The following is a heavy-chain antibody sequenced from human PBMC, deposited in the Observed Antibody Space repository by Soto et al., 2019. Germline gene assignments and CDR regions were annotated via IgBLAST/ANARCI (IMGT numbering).Heavy chain of an antibody. J-gene: IGHJ4*02. CDR3: ASDRVIGTYEVKGVTYVFDH. CDR1: GFSFTDYL. CDR2: LNKDGSEK. D-gene: IGHD3-22*01. V-gene: IGHV3-7*03. Sequence: LGLSREASGFSFTDYLMSWVSQVRGHVLGEVSNLNKDGSEKNCVDCVRGRFTSPRDNAKNSVYFQVNSLRAEDTAVYYCASDRVIGTYEVKGVTYVFDHWGQGTPVTVSS.